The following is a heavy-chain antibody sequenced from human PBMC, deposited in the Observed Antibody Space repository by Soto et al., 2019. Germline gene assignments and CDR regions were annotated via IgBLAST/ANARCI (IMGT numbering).Heavy chain of an antibody. CDR1: GDSITNDNSY. Sequence: SETLSLTCTVSGDSITNDNSYWVWIRQPPGKGLERIGSIFHSGSTYYNPSLSRRVTVSVDTSKNQFSLKLSSVTAADTAVYYCARDYYDFWSGSQGFDPWGQGTLVTVSS. CDR2: IFHSGST. J-gene: IGHJ5*02. D-gene: IGHD3-3*01. V-gene: IGHV4-39*07. CDR3: ARDYYDFWSGSQGFDP.